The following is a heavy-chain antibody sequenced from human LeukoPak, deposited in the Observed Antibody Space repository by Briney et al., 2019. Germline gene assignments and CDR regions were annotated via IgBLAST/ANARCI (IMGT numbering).Heavy chain of an antibody. V-gene: IGHV1-18*01. D-gene: IGHD5-18*01. CDR2: ISGNNANT. CDR1: GYPFTSYG. CDR3: ARGLSYGPRGH. J-gene: IGHJ4*02. Sequence: ASVKVSCKASGYPFTSYGISWVRQAPGQGLEWMGWISGNNANTNYAQKFQGRVTMTRDTSISTAYMELSRLRSDDTAVYYCARGLSYGPRGHWGQGTLVTVSS.